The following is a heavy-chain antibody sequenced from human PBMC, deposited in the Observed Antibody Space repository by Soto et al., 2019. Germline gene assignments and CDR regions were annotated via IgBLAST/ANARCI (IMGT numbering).Heavy chain of an antibody. Sequence: SGPTLVNPTQTLTLTCTFSGFSLSTSGVGVGWIRQPPGKALEWLALIYWNDDKRYSPSLKSRLTITKDTSKNQVVLTMTNIDPVDTASYYWAHSYDYGDLAYWGQGTLVTVSS. J-gene: IGHJ4*02. V-gene: IGHV2-5*01. CDR1: GFSLSTSGVG. CDR3: AHSYDYGDLAY. CDR2: IYWNDDK. D-gene: IGHD4-17*01.